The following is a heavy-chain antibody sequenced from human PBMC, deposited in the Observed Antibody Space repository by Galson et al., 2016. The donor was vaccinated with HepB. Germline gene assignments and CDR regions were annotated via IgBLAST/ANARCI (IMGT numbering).Heavy chain of an antibody. CDR2: IDGGGST. J-gene: IGHJ4*02. D-gene: IGHD2-2*01. CDR1: GLSVTNKH. V-gene: IGHV3-53*04. Sequence: SLRLSCAGSGLSVTNKHMNWVRQAPGKGLEWVSFIDGGGSTYYADSVRGRFTISRHNSENTLYLQMNSLRTEDTAVYYCATENQLLFQGRLDYWGQGILVAVSS. CDR3: ATENQLLFQGRLDY.